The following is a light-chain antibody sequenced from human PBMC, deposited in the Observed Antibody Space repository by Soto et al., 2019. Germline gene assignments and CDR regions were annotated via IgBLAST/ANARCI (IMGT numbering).Light chain of an antibody. CDR2: DVS. J-gene: IGLJ3*02. CDR1: SSDVGANNY. CDR3: SSYTVSNTGV. V-gene: IGLV2-14*03. Sequence: QSALTQHASVSGSPGQSITISCAGTSSDVGANNYVSWYQQHPGKAPKLIIYDVSNRPSGISSRFSGARSANTASLTISGLQAEDEGDYYCSSYTVSNTGVFGGGTKLTVL.